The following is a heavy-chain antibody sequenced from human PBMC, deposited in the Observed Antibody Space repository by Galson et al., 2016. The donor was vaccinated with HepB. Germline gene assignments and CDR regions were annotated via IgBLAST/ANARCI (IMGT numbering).Heavy chain of an antibody. CDR2: IWNDGGKI. CDR3: AREGELTGTSGDLDV. Sequence: SLRLSCAASGFSFNTHGMHWVRQPPGKGLEWVAVIWNDGGKIHYADSVQGRFTISRDNSKNTLYLQMNNMRVADTALYYCAREGELTGTSGDLDVWGQGTLVTVSS. CDR1: GFSFNTHG. D-gene: IGHD1-20*01. J-gene: IGHJ4*02. V-gene: IGHV3-33*01.